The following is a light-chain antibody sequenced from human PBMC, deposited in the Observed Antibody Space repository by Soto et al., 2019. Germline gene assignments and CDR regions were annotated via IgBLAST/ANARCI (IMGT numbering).Light chain of an antibody. Sequence: EIVMTQSPAALSVSPGERASPPCRASQSVSSNLAWYQQKPGQTPRLLIYATSTRATGIPARFSGSGSGTEFTLTISSLQSEDFAVYYCQHYNNWPLTFGGGTKVGIK. J-gene: IGKJ4*01. V-gene: IGKV3-15*01. CDR2: ATS. CDR1: QSVSSN. CDR3: QHYNNWPLT.